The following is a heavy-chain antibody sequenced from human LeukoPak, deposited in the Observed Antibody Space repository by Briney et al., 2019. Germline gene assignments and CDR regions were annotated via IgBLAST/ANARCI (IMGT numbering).Heavy chain of an antibody. CDR1: GYSFTSYW. CDR2: IYPGDSDT. J-gene: IGHJ3*02. CDR3: ARPRDDFWSGYYWADAFDI. D-gene: IGHD3-3*01. Sequence: GESLKISCKGSGYSFTSYWIGWVRQMPGKGLEWMGFIYPGDSDTRYSPSFQGQVTISADKSISTAYLQWSSLKASDTAIYYCARPRDDFWSGYYWADAFDIWGQGTTVTVSS. V-gene: IGHV5-51*01.